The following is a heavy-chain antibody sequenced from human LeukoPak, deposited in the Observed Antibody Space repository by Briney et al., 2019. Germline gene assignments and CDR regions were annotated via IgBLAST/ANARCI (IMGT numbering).Heavy chain of an antibody. J-gene: IGHJ3*02. V-gene: IGHV4-39*01. CDR3: ARRGWTGGYTYPAFDI. CDR1: GGSFSSSTHF. CDR2: ISYGGSA. D-gene: IGHD5-18*01. Sequence: AETPSLTCTVSGGSFSSSTHFWGWIRQPPGKGLEWIGSISYGGSAYYNPSLKSRVTISVDTSKNQFSLKLTSVSAADTAMYYCARRGWTGGYTYPAFDIWGQGTMVTVSS.